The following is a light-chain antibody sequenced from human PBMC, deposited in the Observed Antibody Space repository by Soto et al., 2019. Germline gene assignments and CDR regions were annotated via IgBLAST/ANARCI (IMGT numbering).Light chain of an antibody. CDR2: GAS. J-gene: IGKJ1*01. CDR3: QHYHDALWT. V-gene: IGKV3-20*01. Sequence: EIVLTHSPGTLSLSPGERATLSCRASQSVSSSYLAWFQQKPGQAPRLLIYGASYRATGIPDRFSGSGSGTDFTLTISSLEPEDFARYYCQHYHDALWTFGQGTKVDIK. CDR1: QSVSSSY.